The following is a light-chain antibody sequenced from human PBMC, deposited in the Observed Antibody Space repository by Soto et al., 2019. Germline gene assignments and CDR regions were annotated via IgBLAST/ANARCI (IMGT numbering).Light chain of an antibody. J-gene: IGLJ1*01. Sequence: QSALTQPASVSGSPGQSITISCTGTSSDVGGYNYVSWYQQHPGKATKLMIYDVSNRPSGVSNRFSGSKSGNTASLTISGLQAEDEADYYCSSYTSSSTSNYVFGTGTKVTVL. CDR2: DVS. V-gene: IGLV2-14*01. CDR3: SSYTSSSTSNYV. CDR1: SSDVGGYNY.